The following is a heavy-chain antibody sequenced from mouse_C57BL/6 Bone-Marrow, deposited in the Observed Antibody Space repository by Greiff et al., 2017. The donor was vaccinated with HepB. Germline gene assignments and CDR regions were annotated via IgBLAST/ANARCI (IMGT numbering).Heavy chain of an antibody. D-gene: IGHD3-2*02. CDR1: GYTFTSYG. CDR2: IYPRSGNT. V-gene: IGHV1-81*01. CDR3: ARGKAQAFDY. Sequence: QVQLKESGAELARPGASVKLSCKASGYTFTSYGISWVKQSTGQGLEWIGEIYPRSGNTYYNEKFKGKATLTADKSSSTAYMELRSLTSEDSAVYFCARGKAQAFDYWGKGTTLTVSS. J-gene: IGHJ2*01.